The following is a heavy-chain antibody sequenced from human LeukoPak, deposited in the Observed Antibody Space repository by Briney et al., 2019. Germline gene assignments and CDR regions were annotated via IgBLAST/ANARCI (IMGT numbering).Heavy chain of an antibody. CDR3: ARGDYYDGGGRNWFDP. D-gene: IGHD3-16*01. CDR1: GGSMSFYY. CDR2: IHTSGTT. J-gene: IGHJ5*02. V-gene: IGHV4-4*07. Sequence: PSETLSLTCTVSGGSMSFYYWSFIRQPAGKGLEWIRRIHTSGTTWYNASLKSRVSMSVDTSRNQFSLRLTSVTAADTALYYCARGDYYDGGGRNWFDPWGQGTLVTVSS.